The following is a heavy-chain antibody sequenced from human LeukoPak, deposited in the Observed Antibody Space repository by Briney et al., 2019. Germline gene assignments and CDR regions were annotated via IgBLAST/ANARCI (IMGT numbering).Heavy chain of an antibody. D-gene: IGHD1-1*01. J-gene: IGHJ3*02. V-gene: IGHV1-18*01. CDR1: GYTFTSYG. CDR3: ARVGTGSLFGAFDI. CDR2: ISAYNGNT. Sequence: GASVKVSCEASGYTFTSYGIGWVRQAPGQGLEWMGWISAYNGNTNYAQKLQGRVTMTTDTSTSTAYMELRSLRSDGTAVYYCARVGTGSLFGAFDIWGQGTMVTVSS.